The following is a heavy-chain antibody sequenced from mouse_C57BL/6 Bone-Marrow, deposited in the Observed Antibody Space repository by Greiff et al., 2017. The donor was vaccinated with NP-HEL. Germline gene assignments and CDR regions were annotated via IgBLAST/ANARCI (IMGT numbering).Heavy chain of an antibody. CDR2: INPSSGYT. CDR3: ARENDSPHWYFDV. CDR1: GYTFTSYW. D-gene: IGHD2-12*01. V-gene: IGHV1-7*01. J-gene: IGHJ1*03. Sequence: QVQLQQSGAELAKPGASVKLSCKASGYTFTSYWMHWVKQRPGQGLEWIGYINPSSGYTKYNQKFKDKATLPADKSSSTAYMQLSSLTYEDSAVYYCARENDSPHWYFDVWGTGTTVTVSS.